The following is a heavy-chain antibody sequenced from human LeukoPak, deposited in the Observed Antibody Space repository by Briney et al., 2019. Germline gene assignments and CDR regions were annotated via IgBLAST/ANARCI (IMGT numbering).Heavy chain of an antibody. CDR2: IIPILGIA. CDR3: AREYQSGSSSDY. Sequence: SVKVSRKASGGTFSSYAISWVRQAPGQGLEWMGRIIPILGIANYAQKFQGRVTIIADKSTSTAYMELSSLRSEDTAVYYCAREYQSGSSSDYWGQGTLVTVSS. V-gene: IGHV1-69*04. J-gene: IGHJ4*02. D-gene: IGHD6-6*01. CDR1: GGTFSSYA.